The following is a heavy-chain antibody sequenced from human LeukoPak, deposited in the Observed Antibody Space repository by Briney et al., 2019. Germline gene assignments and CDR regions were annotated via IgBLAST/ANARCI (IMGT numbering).Heavy chain of an antibody. V-gene: IGHV3-7*01. Sequence: GGSLRLSCAASGFTFSSYWMSWVRQAPGKGLEWVANIKQDGSEKYYVDSVKGRFTISRDNAKNSLYLQMNSLRAEDTAVYYCAREPALITIFGEVAFDIWGQGTMVTVSS. CDR2: IKQDGSEK. CDR3: AREPALITIFGEVAFDI. D-gene: IGHD3-3*01. J-gene: IGHJ3*02. CDR1: GFTFSSYW.